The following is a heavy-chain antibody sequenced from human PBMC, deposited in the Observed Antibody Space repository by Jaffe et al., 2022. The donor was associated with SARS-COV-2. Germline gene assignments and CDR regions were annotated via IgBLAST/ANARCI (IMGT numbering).Heavy chain of an antibody. CDR3: ARDVYYHGSGSHYNWVF. Sequence: QVQLVESGGGVVQPGRSLRLSCAASGFTFSRFAMHWVRQAPGKGLEWVAVISYDGYDSYYADSVKGRFTISRDDSKDTLYLQLNALRAEDTAIYYCARDVYYHGSGSHYNWVFWGQGTLVTVSS. CDR1: GFTFSRFA. CDR2: ISYDGYDS. V-gene: IGHV3-30*04. D-gene: IGHD3-10*01. J-gene: IGHJ4*02.